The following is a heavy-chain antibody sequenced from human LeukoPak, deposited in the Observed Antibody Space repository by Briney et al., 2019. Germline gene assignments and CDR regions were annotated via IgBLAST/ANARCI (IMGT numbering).Heavy chain of an antibody. CDR3: ARDRGGDAFDI. CDR1: GGTFSSYA. V-gene: IGHV1-69*04. J-gene: IGHJ3*02. D-gene: IGHD3-10*01. CDR2: IIPILGIA. Sequence: SVKVSCKASGGTFSSYAISWVRQAPGQGLEWMGRIIPILGIANYAQKFQGRVTITADKSTSTAYMELSSLRSEDTAVYYCARDRGGDAFDIWGQGTMVTVSS.